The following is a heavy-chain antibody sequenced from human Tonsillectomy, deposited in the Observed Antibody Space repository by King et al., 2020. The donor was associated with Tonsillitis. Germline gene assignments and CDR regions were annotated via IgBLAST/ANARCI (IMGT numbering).Heavy chain of an antibody. CDR3: AGGNTIFGVVIHNFDY. CDR2: IIPILGTA. D-gene: IGHD3-3*01. V-gene: IGHV1-69*01. CDR1: GGTFNNYA. J-gene: IGHJ4*02. Sequence: QLVQSGAEVKKPGSSVKVSCKASGGTFNNYALNWVRQAPGQGLEWMGGIIPILGTANYAQKFQGRVTITADASTSTAYMELGSLRSDDTAVYYCAGGNTIFGVVIHNFDYWGQGTLVTVSS.